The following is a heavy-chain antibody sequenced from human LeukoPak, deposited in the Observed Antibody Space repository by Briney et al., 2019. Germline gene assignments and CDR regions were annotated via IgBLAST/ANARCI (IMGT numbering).Heavy chain of an antibody. CDR1: GYSISSSYY. CDR2: IYYSGST. Sequence: PSETLSLTCTVSGYSISSSYYWGWIRQPPGKGLEWIGYIYYSGSTNYNPSLKSRVTISVDTSKNQFSLKLSSVTAADTAVYYCARDLRPMNWFDPWGQGTLVTVSS. J-gene: IGHJ5*02. CDR3: ARDLRPMNWFDP. V-gene: IGHV4-61*01. D-gene: IGHD2-2*01.